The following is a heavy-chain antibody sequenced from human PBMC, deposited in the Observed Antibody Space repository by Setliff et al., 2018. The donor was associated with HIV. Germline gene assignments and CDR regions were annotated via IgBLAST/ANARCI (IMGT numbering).Heavy chain of an antibody. D-gene: IGHD5-12*01. CDR2: ISPNNGDT. J-gene: IGHJ4*02. CDR1: GYTFTNYY. Sequence: ASVKVSCKASGYTFTNYYIHWVRQSPGQGLEWMGWISPNNGDTEYEQKFQGRVTMTRVTSITTVYMEVTRLRSDDTAVYYCVRGEFRATWSLFADQYFDFWGRGTLVTVSS. CDR3: VRGEFRATWSLFADQYFDF. V-gene: IGHV1-2*02.